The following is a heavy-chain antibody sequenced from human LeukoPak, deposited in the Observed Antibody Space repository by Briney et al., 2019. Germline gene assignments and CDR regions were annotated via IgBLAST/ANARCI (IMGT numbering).Heavy chain of an antibody. CDR3: ASGPPFLKYFEY. CDR1: GFTFSTYV. J-gene: IGHJ4*02. V-gene: IGHV3-23*01. D-gene: IGHD3-3*01. Sequence: PGRSLRRSCAASGFTFSTYVMNWFRQAPGKGLEWVSTISVGAEYIFYADSVKGRFTISRDDSNNALYLQMHSLRAEDTALYYCASGPPFLKYFEYWGQGTLVTVSS. CDR2: ISVGAEYI.